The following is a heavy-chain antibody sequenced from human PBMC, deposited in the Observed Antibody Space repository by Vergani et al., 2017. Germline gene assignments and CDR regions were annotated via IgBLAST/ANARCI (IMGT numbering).Heavy chain of an antibody. V-gene: IGHV4-61*02. Sequence: QVQLQESGPGLVKPSQTLSLTCTVSGGSISSGSYYWSWIRQPAGKGLEWIGRIYTSGSTNYNPSLKSRVTISVDTSKNQFSLKLSSVTAADTAVYYCARGRPGAHDAFDIWGQGTMVTVSS. J-gene: IGHJ3*02. D-gene: IGHD7-27*01. CDR1: GGSISSGSYY. CDR2: IYTSGST. CDR3: ARGRPGAHDAFDI.